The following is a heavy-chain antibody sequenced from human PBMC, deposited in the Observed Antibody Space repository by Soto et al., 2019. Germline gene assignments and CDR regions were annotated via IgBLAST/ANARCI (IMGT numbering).Heavy chain of an antibody. CDR3: AKDRFKGRYFDWLLFVGDV. V-gene: IGHV3-9*01. CDR1: GFTFDDYA. D-gene: IGHD3-9*01. CDR2: ISWNSGSI. J-gene: IGHJ6*04. Sequence: GGSLRLSCAASGFTFDDYAMHWVRQAPGKGLEWVSGISWNSGSIGYADSVKGRFTISRDNAKNSLYLQMNSLRAEDTALYYCAKDRFKGRYFDWLLFVGDVWGKGTMVTVSS.